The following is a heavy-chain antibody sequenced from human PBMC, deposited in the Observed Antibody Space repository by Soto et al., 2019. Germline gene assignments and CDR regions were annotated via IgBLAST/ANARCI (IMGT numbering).Heavy chain of an antibody. Sequence: QVHLVASGGGLVKPGGSLSLSGVASGITLRDNYRTWIRQAPGKGLEWLSYISNSDYTTYYADSVKGRFTISRDNAKNSLYLQLNGLRVEDTAVYYCASGKWSLDYWGQGILVTVSS. J-gene: IGHJ4*02. D-gene: IGHD2-8*01. CDR3: ASGKWSLDY. V-gene: IGHV3-11*01. CDR1: GITLRDNY. CDR2: ISNSDYTT.